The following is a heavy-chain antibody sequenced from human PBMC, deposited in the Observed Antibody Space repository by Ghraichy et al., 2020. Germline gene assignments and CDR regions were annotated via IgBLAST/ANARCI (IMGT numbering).Heavy chain of an antibody. CDR3: ARGPTKNSAAGTYYYGMDV. CDR1: GFTFSSYS. J-gene: IGHJ6*02. D-gene: IGHD6-13*01. Sequence: GGSLRLSCAASGFTFSSYSMNWVRQAPGKGLEWVSSISSSSSYIYYADSVKGRFTISRDNAKNSLYLQMNSLRAEDTAVYYCARGPTKNSAAGTYYYGMDVWGQGTTVTVSS. V-gene: IGHV3-21*01. CDR2: ISSSSSYI.